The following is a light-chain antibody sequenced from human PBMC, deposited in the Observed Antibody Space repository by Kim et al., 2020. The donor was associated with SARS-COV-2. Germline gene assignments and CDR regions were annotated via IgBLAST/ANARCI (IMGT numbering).Light chain of an antibody. Sequence: TLSLSPGARAILSCRASQTKATRSIAWYQQRGGQAPRLLIYDTSPRATGITDRFSGSRAGTDFTLTISRLEPEDSAVYYCQQFGSFGGGTKVDIK. CDR2: DTS. CDR1: QTKATRS. J-gene: IGKJ4*01. V-gene: IGKV3-20*01. CDR3: QQFGS.